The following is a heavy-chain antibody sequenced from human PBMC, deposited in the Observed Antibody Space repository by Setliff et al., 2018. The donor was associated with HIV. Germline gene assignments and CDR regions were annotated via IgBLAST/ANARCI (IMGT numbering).Heavy chain of an antibody. Sequence: SVKVSCKASGFSFTGYYIHWVRQAPGQGLEWMGRIIPILGVPRYAQKFQGRVTITADKSTSTSYMHLSSLRAEDTAVYFCARGGDYDSSGYYVTWGQGSLVTVS. D-gene: IGHD3-22*01. CDR1: GFSFTGYY. J-gene: IGHJ4*02. CDR2: IIPILGVP. CDR3: ARGGDYDSSGYYVT. V-gene: IGHV1-69*04.